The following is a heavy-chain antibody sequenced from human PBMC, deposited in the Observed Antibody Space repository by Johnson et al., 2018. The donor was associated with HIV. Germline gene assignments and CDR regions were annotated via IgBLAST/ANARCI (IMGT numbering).Heavy chain of an antibody. CDR1: GFTFDDFG. Sequence: VQLVESGGGVVRPGGSLRLSCAASGFTFDDFGMNWIRQAPGKGLELLSYISTSGGTLYYADSVKDRFTIFRDNAKSALYLQMNSLRVEDTAIYYCARRMVVGYHALDFWGQGTVVSVPS. V-gene: IGHV3-48*03. J-gene: IGHJ3*01. CDR2: ISTSGGTL. D-gene: IGHD2-21*01. CDR3: ARRMVVGYHALDF.